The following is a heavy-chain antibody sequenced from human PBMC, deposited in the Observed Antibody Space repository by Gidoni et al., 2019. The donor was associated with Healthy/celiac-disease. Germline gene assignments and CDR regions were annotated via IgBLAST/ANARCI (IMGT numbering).Heavy chain of an antibody. V-gene: IGHV4-34*01. Sequence: QVQLQQWGAGLLKPSETLSLTCAVSGWSFRGYYWSWIRQPPGKGLEWIGEINHSGSTNYNPSLKSRVTISVDTSKNQFSLKLSSVTAADTAVYYCARGRSGSYRTYGMDVWGQGTTVTVSS. CDR3: ARGRSGSYRTYGMDV. D-gene: IGHD1-26*01. CDR1: GWSFRGYY. J-gene: IGHJ6*02. CDR2: INHSGST.